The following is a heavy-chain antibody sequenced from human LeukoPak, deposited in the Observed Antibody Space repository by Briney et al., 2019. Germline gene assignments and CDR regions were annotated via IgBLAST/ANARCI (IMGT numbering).Heavy chain of an antibody. CDR2: INHSGST. CDR1: GGSFSGYY. Sequence: PSETLTLTCAVYGGSFSGYYRSWIRQPPGKGLEWVGEINHSGSTNYNPALKSRVTISVDTSKNQFSLKLSSVTAADTAVYYCARGWMVVAASISGYFDYWGQGTLVTVSS. V-gene: IGHV4-34*01. D-gene: IGHD2-15*01. J-gene: IGHJ4*02. CDR3: ARGWMVVAASISGYFDY.